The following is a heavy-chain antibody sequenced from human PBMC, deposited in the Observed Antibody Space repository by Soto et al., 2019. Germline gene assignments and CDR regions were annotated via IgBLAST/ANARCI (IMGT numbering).Heavy chain of an antibody. J-gene: IGHJ5*02. V-gene: IGHV3-30-3*01. CDR3: VGEDSISFETGWIDN. CDR2: ISYDGSNK. D-gene: IGHD6-6*01. Sequence: QVQLVESGGGVVQPARSLRLSCAASGFTFSTYAMHWVRQAPGKGLEWVAVISYDGSNKYYADSVKGRFTISRDNSKNTMYLQMNSLSDEDTAVYYCVGEDSISFETGWIDNWGQGTLVTVSS. CDR1: GFTFSTYA.